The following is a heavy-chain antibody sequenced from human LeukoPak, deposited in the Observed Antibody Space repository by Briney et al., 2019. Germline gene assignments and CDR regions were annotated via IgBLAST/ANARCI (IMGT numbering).Heavy chain of an antibody. CDR2: ISSSGSTI. D-gene: IGHD2-2*01. V-gene: IGHV3-48*03. J-gene: IGHJ6*02. Sequence: GGSLRLSCAASGFTFSSYEMNWVRQAPGKGLEWVSYISSSGSTIYYADSVKGRFTISGDNAKNSLYLQMNSLRAEDTAVYYCARALSTYQLGECSYYYGMDVWGQGTTVTVSS. CDR3: ARALSTYQLGECSYYYGMDV. CDR1: GFTFSSYE.